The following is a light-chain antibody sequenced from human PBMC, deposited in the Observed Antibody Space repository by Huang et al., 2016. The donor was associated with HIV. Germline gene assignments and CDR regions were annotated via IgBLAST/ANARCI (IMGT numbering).Light chain of an antibody. V-gene: IGKV3-11*01. CDR2: DAD. J-gene: IGKJ4*01. CDR3: QHRSKWLT. Sequence: EIVLTQSPATLSLSPGERATLSCRASQTISRYLAWYQQRPGKPPRLLIYDADKRATGIPARFSGRGSGTDFTLTISRLEPEDFAVYYCQHRSKWLTFGGGTKVEI. CDR1: QTISRY.